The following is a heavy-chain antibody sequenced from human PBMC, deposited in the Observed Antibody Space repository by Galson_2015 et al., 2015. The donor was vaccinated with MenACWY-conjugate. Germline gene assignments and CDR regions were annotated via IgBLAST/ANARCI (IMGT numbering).Heavy chain of an antibody. V-gene: IGHV4-39*01. D-gene: IGHD3-22*01. CDR3: ARLPRGINLILEGS. CDR1: GGSIYSSDHW. CDR2: IHHSETT. Sequence: SETLSLTCNVSGGSIYSSDHWWGWIRQPPGKGLEWIASIHHSETTHYNPSLKSRVSISVDTSKNQFSLKLSSVSAADTAVYYCARLPRGINLILEGSWGQGILVTVSS. J-gene: IGHJ5*02.